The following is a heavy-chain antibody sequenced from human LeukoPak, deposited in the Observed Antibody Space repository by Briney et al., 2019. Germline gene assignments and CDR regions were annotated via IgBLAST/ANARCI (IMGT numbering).Heavy chain of an antibody. J-gene: IGHJ4*02. CDR2: ISYDGSNK. V-gene: IGHV3-30*18. CDR3: AKDVSQRRDGYNYFDY. D-gene: IGHD5-24*01. Sequence: GGSLRLSCAASGFTFSSYGMHCVRQAPRKGLEGVAVISYDGSNKYYADSVKGRFTISRDNSKNTLYLQMNSLRAEDTAVYYCAKDVSQRRDGYNYFDYWGQGTLVTVSS. CDR1: GFTFSSYG.